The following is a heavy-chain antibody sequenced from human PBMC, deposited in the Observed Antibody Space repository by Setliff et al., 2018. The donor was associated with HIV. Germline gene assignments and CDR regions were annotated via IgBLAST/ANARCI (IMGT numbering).Heavy chain of an antibody. J-gene: IGHJ6*02. D-gene: IGHD2-2*01. CDR1: GGSISSGSYY. CDR3: ARDHIVVVPAAISYYSYGMDV. CDR2: IYTSGST. V-gene: IGHV4-61*02. Sequence: SETLSLTCTVSGGSISSGSYYWSWIRQPAGKGLEWIGRIYTSGSTNYNPSLKSRVTISVDTSKNQFSLKLSPVTAADTAVYYCARDHIVVVPAAISYYSYGMDVWGQGTTVTVSS.